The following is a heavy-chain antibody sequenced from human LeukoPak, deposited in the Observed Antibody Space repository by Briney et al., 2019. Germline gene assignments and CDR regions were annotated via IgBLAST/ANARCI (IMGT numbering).Heavy chain of an antibody. J-gene: IGHJ5*02. V-gene: IGHV4-59*01. CDR3: ARDPGYYGSGTNWFDP. CDR1: GGSISSYY. CDR2: IYYSGST. D-gene: IGHD3-10*01. Sequence: PSETLSLTCTVSGGSISSYYWSWIRQPPGKGLEWIGYIYYSGSTNYNPSLKSRVTISVDTSKNQFSLKLSSVTAADTAVYYCARDPGYYGSGTNWFDPWGQGTLVTVSS.